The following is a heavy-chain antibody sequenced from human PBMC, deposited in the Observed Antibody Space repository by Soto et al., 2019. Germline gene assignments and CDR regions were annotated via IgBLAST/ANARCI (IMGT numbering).Heavy chain of an antibody. CDR1: GFTFSSYG. V-gene: IGHV3-30*18. CDR3: AKDQLRGVRGVITYYYGMDV. J-gene: IGHJ6*02. D-gene: IGHD3-10*01. Sequence: ESGGGVVQPGRSLRLSCAASGFTFSSYGMHWVRQAPGKGLEWVAVISYDGSNKYYADSVKCRFTISRDNSKNTLYLQMNSLRAENTAVYYCAKDQLRGVRGVITYYYGMDVWGQGTTVTVSS. CDR2: ISYDGSNK.